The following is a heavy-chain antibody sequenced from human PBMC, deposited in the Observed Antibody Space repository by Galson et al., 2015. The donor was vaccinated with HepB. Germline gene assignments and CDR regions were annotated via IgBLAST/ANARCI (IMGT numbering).Heavy chain of an antibody. CDR1: GFTFSSYG. CDR3: AREVGDGYYYGMDV. J-gene: IGHJ6*02. Sequence: SLRLSCAASGFTFSSYGMHWVRQAPGKGLEWVAVIWYDGSNKYYADSVKGRFTISRDNSKNTLYLQMNSLRAEDTAVYYCAREVGDGYYYGMDVWGQGTTVTVSS. CDR2: IWYDGSNK. V-gene: IGHV3-33*01. D-gene: IGHD3-10*01.